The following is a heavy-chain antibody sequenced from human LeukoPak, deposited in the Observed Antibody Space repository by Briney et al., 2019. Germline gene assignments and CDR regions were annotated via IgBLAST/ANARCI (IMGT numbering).Heavy chain of an antibody. J-gene: IGHJ4*02. D-gene: IGHD6-19*01. CDR1: GYTFTSYA. V-gene: IGHV1-3*03. CDR2: INAGNGNT. Sequence: ASVKVSCKASGYTFTSYAMHWVRQAPGQRRKWMGWINAGNGNTKYSQEFQGRVTITRDTSARAVYMELSSLRSDDMAVYYCARVVRYSSGPLTDLLPYYFDYWGQGTLVTVSS. CDR3: ARVVRYSSGPLTDLLPYYFDY.